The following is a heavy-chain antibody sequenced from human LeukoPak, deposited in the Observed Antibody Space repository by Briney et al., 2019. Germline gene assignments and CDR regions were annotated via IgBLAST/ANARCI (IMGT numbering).Heavy chain of an antibody. CDR2: IYYSGST. D-gene: IGHD4-23*01. CDR3: ARGDGGNSIYYYYYMDI. Sequence: PSETLSLTCTVSGGSISSYYWSWIRQPPGKGLEWIGYIYYSGSTNYNPSLKSRVTISVDTSKNQFSLKLSSVTAADTAVYYCARGDGGNSIYYYYYMDIWGKGTTVTVSS. V-gene: IGHV4-59*01. CDR1: GGSISSYY. J-gene: IGHJ6*03.